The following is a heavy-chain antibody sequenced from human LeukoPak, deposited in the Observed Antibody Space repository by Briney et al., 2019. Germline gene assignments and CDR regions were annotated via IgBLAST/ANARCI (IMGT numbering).Heavy chain of an antibody. V-gene: IGHV4-39*01. D-gene: IGHD6-19*01. CDR1: GGSISSSSYY. Sequence: SSETLSLTCNVSGGSISSSSYYWGWIRQPPGKGLEWIGNIYYSGSTYYNPSLKSRVTISVDTSKNQFSLKLSSVTAADTAVFYCARWPVANCFDYWGQGTLVTVSS. J-gene: IGHJ4*02. CDR3: ARWPVANCFDY. CDR2: IYYSGST.